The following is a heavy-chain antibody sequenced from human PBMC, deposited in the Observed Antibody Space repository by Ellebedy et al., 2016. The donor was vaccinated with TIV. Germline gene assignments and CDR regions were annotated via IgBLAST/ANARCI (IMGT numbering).Heavy chain of an antibody. CDR3: VRPTSRGWTD. D-gene: IGHD6-19*01. CDR1: GFTFSNYA. Sequence: PGGSLRLSCRGSGFTFSNYAMNWVRQAPGKGLEWVSSISSTSTYIFYAASVKGRFTIYRDNAKNSLFLQMDSLRADDTAVYFCVRPTSRGWTDWGQGTLVTVSS. J-gene: IGHJ4*02. V-gene: IGHV3-21*01. CDR2: ISSTSTYI.